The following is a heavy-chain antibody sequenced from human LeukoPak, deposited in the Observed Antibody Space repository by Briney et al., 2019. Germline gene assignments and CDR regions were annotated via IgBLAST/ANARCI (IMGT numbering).Heavy chain of an antibody. Sequence: ASVKVSCKVSGYTLSELSMHWVRQAPGKGLEWMGGFDPEDGETIYAQKFQDRVTMTEDTSTDTAYMELGSLRSEDTAVYYCATGKRIMITFGGVIVRRYWFDPWGQGTLVTVSS. CDR3: ATGKRIMITFGGVIVRRYWFDP. D-gene: IGHD3-16*02. V-gene: IGHV1-24*01. J-gene: IGHJ5*02. CDR1: GYTLSELS. CDR2: FDPEDGET.